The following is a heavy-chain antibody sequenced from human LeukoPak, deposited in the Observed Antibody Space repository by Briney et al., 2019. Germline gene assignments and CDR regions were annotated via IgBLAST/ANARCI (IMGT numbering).Heavy chain of an antibody. Sequence: GGSLRLSCAASGFTFSSYAMSWVRQAPGKGLEWVSTFSGSGGNTYYADSVKGRFTISRDNSKNTLYLQMNSLRAEDTAVYYCARVSYDSSGYYLLIAFDIWGQGTMVTVSS. J-gene: IGHJ3*02. D-gene: IGHD3-22*01. V-gene: IGHV3-23*01. CDR1: GFTFSSYA. CDR3: ARVSYDSSGYYLLIAFDI. CDR2: FSGSGGNT.